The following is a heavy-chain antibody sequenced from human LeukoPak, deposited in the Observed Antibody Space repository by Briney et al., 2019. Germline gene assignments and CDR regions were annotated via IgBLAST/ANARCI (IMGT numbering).Heavy chain of an antibody. CDR2: IDPHGGGT. CDR1: GHIFTDYF. V-gene: IGHV1-2*02. Sequence: ASVKVSCKASGHIFTDYFIHWVRQAPGQGLEWMGWIDPHGGGTNLAQKFQGRVTLTRDTSISTAYMELSSLGSDDTAVYYCTRGRTVSPGAAPPFEYWGQETLVIVSS. CDR3: TRGRTVSPGAAPPFEY. D-gene: IGHD2-2*01. J-gene: IGHJ4*02.